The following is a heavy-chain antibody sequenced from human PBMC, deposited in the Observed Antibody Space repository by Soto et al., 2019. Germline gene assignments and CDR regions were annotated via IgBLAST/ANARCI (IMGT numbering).Heavy chain of an antibody. CDR2: IYYSGST. Sequence: QLQLQESGPGLVKPSETLSLTCTVSGGSISSSSYYWGWIRQPPGKGLEWIGSIYYSGSTYYNPSLKSRVTISVDTSKNQFSLKLSSVTAADTAVYYCARRFDWSHDAFDIWGQGTMVTVSS. CDR3: ARRFDWSHDAFDI. D-gene: IGHD3-9*01. CDR1: GGSISSSSYY. J-gene: IGHJ3*02. V-gene: IGHV4-39*01.